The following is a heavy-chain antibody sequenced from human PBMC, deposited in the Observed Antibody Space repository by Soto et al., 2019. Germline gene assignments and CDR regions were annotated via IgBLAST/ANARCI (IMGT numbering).Heavy chain of an antibody. CDR1: GGSISSYY. Sequence: SETLSLTCTVSGGSISSYYCSWIRQPPGKGLEWIGYIYYSGSTNYNPSLKSRVTISVDTSKNQFSLKLSSVTAADTAVYYCARVNYFFVWGHLGWFHPWGQGPLVTVSS. D-gene: IGHD3-16*01. J-gene: IGHJ5*02. CDR3: ARVNYFFVWGHLGWFHP. CDR2: IYYSGST. V-gene: IGHV4-59*01.